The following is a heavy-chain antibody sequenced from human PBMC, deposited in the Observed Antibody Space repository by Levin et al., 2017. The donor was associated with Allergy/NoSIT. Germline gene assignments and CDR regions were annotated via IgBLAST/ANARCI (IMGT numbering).Heavy chain of an antibody. CDR2: VSSTGDIT. V-gene: IGHV3-30-3*01. CDR3: ARDPIGGIADCFDL. CDR1: GFTFGTYA. J-gene: IGHJ4*02. D-gene: IGHD3-16*01. Sequence: GGSLRLSCEASGFTFGTYAMHWVRQAPGKGLEWVAVVSSTGDITVYSDSMKGRFTISRDNAKNTLYLQMHSLGVEDTAVYYCARDPIGGIADCFDLWGQGTLVTVSS.